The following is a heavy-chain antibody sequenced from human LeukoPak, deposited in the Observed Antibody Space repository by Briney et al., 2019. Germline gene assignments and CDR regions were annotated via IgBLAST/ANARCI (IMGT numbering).Heavy chain of an antibody. CDR1: GVTLSNYA. J-gene: IGHJ4*02. Sequence: GGSLRLSCAASGVTLSNYAMNWVRQAPGKGLEWVSGISERGGSTNYADSVKGRFIISRDTSKNTVYLQMNSLRVEDTAVYFCAKRGIVIRAVIIIGFHKEAYYFDYWGQGILVTVSS. V-gene: IGHV3-23*01. CDR2: ISERGGST. D-gene: IGHD3-10*01. CDR3: AKRGIVIRAVIIIGFHKEAYYFDY.